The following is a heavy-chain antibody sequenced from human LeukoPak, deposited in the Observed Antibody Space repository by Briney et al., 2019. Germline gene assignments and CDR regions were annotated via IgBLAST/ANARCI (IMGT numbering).Heavy chain of an antibody. Sequence: SETLSLTCTVSGGSISSYYWSWIRQPPGKGLEWIGYIYYSGSTNYNPSLKSRVTISVDTSKNQFSLKLSSVTAADTAVYYCARPTFKDTDAFDIWGQGTMVTVSS. CDR2: IYYSGST. D-gene: IGHD2-15*01. V-gene: IGHV4-59*08. CDR1: GGSISSYY. J-gene: IGHJ3*02. CDR3: ARPTFKDTDAFDI.